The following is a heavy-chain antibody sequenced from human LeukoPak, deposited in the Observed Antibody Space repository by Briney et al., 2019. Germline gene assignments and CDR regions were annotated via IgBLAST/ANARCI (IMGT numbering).Heavy chain of an antibody. V-gene: IGHV3-53*01. Sequence: PGGSLRLSCAASGFTVINNYMGWVRQAPGKGLEWVSVIYSYGFTSYADSVKGRFTISRDNSKNTLYLQMNSLRAEDTAVYYCYGIRLWDGFQIWGQRTMVIVSS. D-gene: IGHD2-21*01. CDR1: GFTVINNY. J-gene: IGHJ3*02. CDR3: YGIRLWDGFQI. CDR2: IYSYGFT.